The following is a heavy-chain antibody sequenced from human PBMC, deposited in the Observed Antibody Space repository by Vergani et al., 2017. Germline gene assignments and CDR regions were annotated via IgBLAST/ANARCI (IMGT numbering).Heavy chain of an antibody. CDR3: AKDISPEAPRIGGIDY. CDR1: GFTFSSYA. V-gene: IGHV3-30*11. Sequence: QVQLVESGGGVVQPGGSLRLSCAASGFTFSSYAMHWVRQAPGKGLEWVAVISYDGSNKYYADSVKGRFTISRDNSKNTLYLQMNSLRAEDTALYYCAKDISPEAPRIGGIDYWGQGTLVTVSS. J-gene: IGHJ4*02. D-gene: IGHD3-16*01. CDR2: ISYDGSNK.